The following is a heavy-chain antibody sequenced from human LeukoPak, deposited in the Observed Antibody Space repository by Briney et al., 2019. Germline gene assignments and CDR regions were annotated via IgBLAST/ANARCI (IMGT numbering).Heavy chain of an antibody. J-gene: IGHJ1*01. CDR1: GFSLSTSGVG. CDR3: AHSGTTVTTSAEYFHH. Sequence: SGPTLVKPTPTLTLTCTFSGFSLSTSGVGVGWIRQPPGKALEWLALIYWDDDKRYSPSLKSRLTITKDTSKNQVVLIMTNMDPVDTATYYCAHSGTTVTTSAEYFHHWGQGTLVTVSS. V-gene: IGHV2-5*02. CDR2: IYWDDDK. D-gene: IGHD4-17*01.